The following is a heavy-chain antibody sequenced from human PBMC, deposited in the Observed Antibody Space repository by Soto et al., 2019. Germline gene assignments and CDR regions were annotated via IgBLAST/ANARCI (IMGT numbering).Heavy chain of an antibody. J-gene: IGHJ4*02. CDR2: IYYSGST. Sequence: SETLSLTCTVSGGSISSGGYYWSWIRQHPGKGLEWIGYIYYSGSTYYNPSLKSRVTISVDTSKNQFSLKLSSVTAADTAVYYCAHGIVATRTIDYWGQGTLVTVSS. D-gene: IGHD5-12*01. CDR1: GGSISSGGYY. V-gene: IGHV4-31*02. CDR3: AHGIVATRTIDY.